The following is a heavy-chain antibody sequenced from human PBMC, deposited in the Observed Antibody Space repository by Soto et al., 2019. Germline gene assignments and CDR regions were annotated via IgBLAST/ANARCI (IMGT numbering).Heavy chain of an antibody. V-gene: IGHV3-30*18. Sequence: QVQLVESGGGVVQPGRSLRLSCAASGFTFSSYGMHWVRQAPGKGLEWVAVISYDGSNKYYADSVKGRFTISRDNSKNTLYLQMNSLRAEDTAVYYCAKPLRRYCSGGSCYGNDYWGQGTLVTVSS. CDR3: AKPLRRYCSGGSCYGNDY. D-gene: IGHD2-15*01. CDR2: ISYDGSNK. J-gene: IGHJ4*02. CDR1: GFTFSSYG.